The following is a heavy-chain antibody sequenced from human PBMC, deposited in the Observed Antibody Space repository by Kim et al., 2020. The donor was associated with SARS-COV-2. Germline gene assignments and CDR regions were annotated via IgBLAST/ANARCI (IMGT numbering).Heavy chain of an antibody. CDR1: GGSISSYY. V-gene: IGHV4-59*13. Sequence: SETLSLTCTVSGGSISSYYWSWIRQPPGKGLEWIGYIYYSGSTNYNPSLKSRVTISVDTSKNQFSLKLSSVTAADTAVYYCARRAKTTIFGVNYWYFVLWGRSTLVTLSS. CDR2: IYYSGST. CDR3: ARRAKTTIFGVNYWYFVL. J-gene: IGHJ2*01. D-gene: IGHD3-3*01.